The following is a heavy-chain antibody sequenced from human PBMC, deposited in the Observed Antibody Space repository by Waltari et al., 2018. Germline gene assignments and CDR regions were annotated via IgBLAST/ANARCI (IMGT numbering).Heavy chain of an antibody. CDR3: ARKYGSGWYEP. CDR1: GYTFTSYT. D-gene: IGHD6-19*01. Sequence: QVHLVQSGAEVKKPGASVKLSCQASGYTFTSYTIDWVRQAPGQRLEWMGWINAGHAKTKYSEKGQGRVTLTRDTSASTVYMELSSLTSEDTAMYYCARKYGSGWYEPWGQGTLVTVSS. V-gene: IGHV1-3*01. CDR2: INAGHAKT. J-gene: IGHJ5*02.